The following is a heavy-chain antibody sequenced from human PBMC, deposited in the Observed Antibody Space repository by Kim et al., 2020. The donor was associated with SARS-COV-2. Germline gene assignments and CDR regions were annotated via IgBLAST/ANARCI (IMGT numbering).Heavy chain of an antibody. CDR2: VSNSGSP. D-gene: IGHD3-10*01. J-gene: IGHJ3*01. V-gene: IGHV4-59*01. CDR1: GGSISNYF. Sequence: SETLSLTCTVSGGSISNYFWSWIRHFPGKGLEWIGYVSNSGSPNYNPSLKSRVTISVNTPKNQFSLKLTSLTAADTAVYFCARGGSYGSGSYSQYGMDV. CDR3: ARGGSYGSGSYSQYGMDV.